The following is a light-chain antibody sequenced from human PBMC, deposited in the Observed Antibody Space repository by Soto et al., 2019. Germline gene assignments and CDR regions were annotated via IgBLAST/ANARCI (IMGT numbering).Light chain of an antibody. V-gene: IGLV2-11*01. CDR2: DVS. CDR3: CSYAGRYTYV. CDR1: SSDVGLYNY. J-gene: IGLJ1*01. Sequence: QSALTQPRSVSGSPGQSVTISCSGTSSDVGLYNYVSWYQQHPGKAPKLMTYDVSKRPSGVPDRFSGSKSGNTASLTISGLQAEDEADYYCCSYAGRYTYVFGTGTKVTVL.